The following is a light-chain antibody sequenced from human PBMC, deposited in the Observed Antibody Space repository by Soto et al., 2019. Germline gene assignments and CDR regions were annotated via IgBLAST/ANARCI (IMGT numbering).Light chain of an antibody. Sequence: QSVLTQPASVSGSPGQSITISCTGTSSDVGSYNLVSWYQQHPGKAPRLMIYEGSKRPSGVSNRFSGSKSGNTASLTIAGLQAEDEADYYCCSYVGSSTPSVFGTGTKVTVL. J-gene: IGLJ1*01. CDR1: SSDVGSYNL. CDR3: CSYVGSSTPSV. V-gene: IGLV2-23*01. CDR2: EGS.